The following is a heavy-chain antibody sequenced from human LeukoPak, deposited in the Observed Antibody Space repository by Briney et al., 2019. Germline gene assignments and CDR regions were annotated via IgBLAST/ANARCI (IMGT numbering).Heavy chain of an antibody. CDR3: AGVGYDFRHDY. Sequence: NPSETLSLTCTVSGGSISSYYWSWIRQPPGKGLEWIGYIYYSGSTNYNPSLKSRVTISVDTSKNQFSLKLSSVTAADTAVYYCAGVGYDFRHDYWGQGTLVTVSS. D-gene: IGHD3-3*01. V-gene: IGHV4-59*01. CDR2: IYYSGST. CDR1: GGSISSYY. J-gene: IGHJ4*02.